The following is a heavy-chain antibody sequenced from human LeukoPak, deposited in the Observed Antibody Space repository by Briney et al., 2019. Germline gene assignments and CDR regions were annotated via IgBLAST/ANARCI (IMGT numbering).Heavy chain of an antibody. Sequence: GGSLRLSCVASGFTFSSYSMNWVRQAPGKGLEWVSYISSSGSAIYYADSVKGRFTISRDNAKNTLYLQMNSLRAEDTVVYYCARDKYGGNSNAFDIWGQGTLVTVSS. CDR1: GFTFSSYS. CDR3: ARDKYGGNSNAFDI. V-gene: IGHV3-48*04. D-gene: IGHD4-23*01. CDR2: ISSSGSAI. J-gene: IGHJ3*02.